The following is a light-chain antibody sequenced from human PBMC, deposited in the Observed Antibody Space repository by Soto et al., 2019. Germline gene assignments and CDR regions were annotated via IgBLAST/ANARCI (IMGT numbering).Light chain of an antibody. CDR3: QQHNSYPLT. CDR2: AAS. V-gene: IGKV1-9*01. Sequence: DIQLTQSPSFVSSSAGDRITITCRTSQDITNHLAWYQQKPGKAPNLLIYAASTMHRGVPSRFSGSGSGADFTLTISSLQPEDLAIYYCQQHNSYPLTFGGGTKVEI. CDR1: QDITNH. J-gene: IGKJ4*01.